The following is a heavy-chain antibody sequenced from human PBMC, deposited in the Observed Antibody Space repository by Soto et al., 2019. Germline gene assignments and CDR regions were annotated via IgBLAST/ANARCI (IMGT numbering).Heavy chain of an antibody. D-gene: IGHD1-1*01. J-gene: IGHJ2*01. CDR3: AKVEGHPLEYWYLDF. Sequence: EVQLLESGGGLVQPGGSLRLSCAASGFTFSAYAMGWVRQAPGKGLEWVSTIHGGGGATHYADTVKGRFTISRDDSKNTLYAQRNSLRAEDTAVYYYAKVEGHPLEYWYLDFWGRGTLVTVSS. CDR1: GFTFSAYA. V-gene: IGHV3-23*01. CDR2: IHGGGGAT.